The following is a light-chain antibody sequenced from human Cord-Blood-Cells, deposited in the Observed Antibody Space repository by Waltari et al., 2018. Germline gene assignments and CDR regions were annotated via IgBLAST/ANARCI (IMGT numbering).Light chain of an antibody. CDR3: SSYTSSSTLV. J-gene: IGLJ2*01. CDR1: SSDVGGYNY. V-gene: IGLV2-14*01. CDR2: DVS. Sequence: QSALTQPASVSGSPGQSITISCTGTSSDVGGYNYVSGYQQHPGNAPKLMIYDVSNRPSGVSNRFSGSKSGNTASLTSSGLQAEDEADYYCSSYTSSSTLVFGGGTKLTVL.